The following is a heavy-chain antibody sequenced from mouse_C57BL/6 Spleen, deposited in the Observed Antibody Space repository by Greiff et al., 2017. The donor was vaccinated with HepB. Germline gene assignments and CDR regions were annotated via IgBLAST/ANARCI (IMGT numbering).Heavy chain of an antibody. CDR1: GYTFTDYE. J-gene: IGHJ1*03. D-gene: IGHD2-10*01. CDR3: TPSYSWYFDV. CDR2: IDPETGGT. Sequence: SGAELVRPGASVTLSCKASGYTFTDYEMHWVKQTPVHGLEWIGAIDPETGGTAYNQKFKGKAILTADKSSSTAYMELRSLTSEDSAVYYCTPSYSWYFDVWGTGTTVTVSS. V-gene: IGHV1-15*01.